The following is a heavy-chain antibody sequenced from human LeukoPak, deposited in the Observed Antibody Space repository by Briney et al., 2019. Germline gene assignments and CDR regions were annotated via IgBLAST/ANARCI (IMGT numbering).Heavy chain of an antibody. Sequence: ASVKVSCKASGYTFTSYDINWVRQATGQGLEWMGWMNPNSGNTGYAQKFQGRVTITRNTSISTAYMELSSLRSEDTAVYYCARVGIAAAGYSIDYWGQGTLVTVSS. V-gene: IGHV1-8*03. J-gene: IGHJ4*02. D-gene: IGHD6-13*01. CDR2: MNPNSGNT. CDR1: GYTFTSYD. CDR3: ARVGIAAAGYSIDY.